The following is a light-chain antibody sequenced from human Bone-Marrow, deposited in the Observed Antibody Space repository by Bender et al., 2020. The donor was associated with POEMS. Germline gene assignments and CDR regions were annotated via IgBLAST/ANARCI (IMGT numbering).Light chain of an antibody. CDR1: SSDVGGHNY. Sequence: SALTQPAAVSGSPGQSITISCTGTSSDVGGHNYVSWYQQHPGKAPKLLIHGVTNRPSGVSNRFSGSKSGNTASLTISGLQAEDEADYYCNSYADSSTPWVFGGGTQLTVL. V-gene: IGLV2-14*01. CDR3: NSYADSSTPWV. J-gene: IGLJ3*02. CDR2: GVT.